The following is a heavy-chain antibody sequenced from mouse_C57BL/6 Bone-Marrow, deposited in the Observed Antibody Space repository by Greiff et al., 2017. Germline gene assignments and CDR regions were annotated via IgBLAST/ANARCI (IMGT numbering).Heavy chain of an antibody. V-gene: IGHV1-50*01. CDR1: GYTFTSYW. Sequence: QVQLQQPGAELVKPGASVKLSCKASGYTFTSYWMQWVKQRPGQGLEWIGEIDPSDSYTNYYQKFKGKATLTVDTSSSTAYMQLNSLTSEDSAVYYCARRDYGLYFDYWGQGTTLTVSS. CDR2: IDPSDSYT. CDR3: ARRDYGLYFDY. J-gene: IGHJ2*01. D-gene: IGHD1-1*01.